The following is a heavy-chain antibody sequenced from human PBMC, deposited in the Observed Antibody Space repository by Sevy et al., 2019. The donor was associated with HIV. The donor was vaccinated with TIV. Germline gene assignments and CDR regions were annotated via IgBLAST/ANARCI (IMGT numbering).Heavy chain of an antibody. CDR2: INHTGSL. D-gene: IGHD2-2*01. CDR1: GGSFSGYF. CDR3: ARGRQDYVVVVPSTVPFDY. Sequence: SETLSLTCAVSGGSFSGYFWNWIRLSPGKGLEWIGEINHTGSLKYNPSLKSRVTISVDASKSQLSLHLRSVTAADTAVYYCARGRQDYVVVVPSTVPFDYWGRGTLVTVSS. V-gene: IGHV4-34*01. J-gene: IGHJ4*02.